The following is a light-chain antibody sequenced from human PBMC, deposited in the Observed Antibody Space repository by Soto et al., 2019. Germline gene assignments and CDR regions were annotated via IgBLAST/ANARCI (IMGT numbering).Light chain of an antibody. V-gene: IGKV1-5*01. CDR3: QQSYSTLPR. J-gene: IGKJ5*01. CDR2: DAS. Sequence: EIQMTQTNSTLSASVGDRVTITCRASQSISSWVAWDQQKPGKAPKLLIYDASSLESGVPSRFSGSGSGTEFTLTISSLQPDDFATYYCQQSYSTLPRFGQGTRLEI. CDR1: QSISSW.